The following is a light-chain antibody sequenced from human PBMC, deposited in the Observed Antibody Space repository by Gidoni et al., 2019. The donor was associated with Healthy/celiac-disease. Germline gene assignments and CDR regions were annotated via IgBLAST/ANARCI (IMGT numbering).Light chain of an antibody. V-gene: IGKV3-11*01. J-gene: IGKJ2*04. Sequence: DIVLTQSPATLYLSPGERDTLSCSASQRVSSYLAWSQQKPGEAPRLLIYDAANRAAGIPARFSGSGSGTDFTLTISSLEPEDVAVDYCQQRSNWPMCSFGQGTKLEIK. CDR1: QRVSSY. CDR2: DAA. CDR3: QQRSNWPMCS.